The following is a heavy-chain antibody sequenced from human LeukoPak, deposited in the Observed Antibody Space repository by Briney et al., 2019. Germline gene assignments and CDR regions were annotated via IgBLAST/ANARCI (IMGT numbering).Heavy chain of an antibody. CDR3: ASLVKGYDILTGYYNYFDY. Sequence: PGGSLRLSCAASGFTFSSYSMNWVRQAPGKGLKWVSSISSSSSYIYYADSVKGRFTISRDNAKNSLYLQMNSLRAEDTAVYYCASLVKGYDILTGYYNYFDYWGQGTLVTVSS. CDR1: GFTFSSYS. V-gene: IGHV3-21*01. D-gene: IGHD3-9*01. CDR2: ISSSSSYI. J-gene: IGHJ4*02.